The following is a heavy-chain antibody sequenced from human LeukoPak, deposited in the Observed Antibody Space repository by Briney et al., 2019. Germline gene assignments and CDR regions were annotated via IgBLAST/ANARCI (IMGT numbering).Heavy chain of an antibody. CDR3: AKNRGAGSHYYYHMNV. CDR2: ISGSGGGT. V-gene: IGHV3-23*01. J-gene: IGHJ6*03. D-gene: IGHD2/OR15-2a*01. Sequence: PGGSLRLSCVVSGFTFSRYSMNWVRQAAGQGLEWVSLISGSGGGTYYADSVKGRFTTSRDNSKNTLYLQLNSLRVEDTAVYYCAKNRGAGSHYYYHMNVWGKGTTVTVSS. CDR1: GFTFSRYS.